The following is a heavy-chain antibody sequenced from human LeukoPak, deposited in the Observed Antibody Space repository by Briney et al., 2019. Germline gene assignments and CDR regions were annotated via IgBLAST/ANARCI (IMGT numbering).Heavy chain of an antibody. CDR1: GGSISSGDYY. CDR3: ARDQPYYYDSSGYYSDDY. CDR2: IYYSGST. Sequence: PSQTLSLTCTVSGGSISSGDYYWSWIRQPSGKGLEWIGYIYYSGSTYYNPSLKSRVTISVDTSKNQFSLKLSSVTAADTAVYYCARDQPYYYDSSGYYSDDYWGQGTLVTVSS. D-gene: IGHD3-22*01. V-gene: IGHV4-30-4*01. J-gene: IGHJ4*02.